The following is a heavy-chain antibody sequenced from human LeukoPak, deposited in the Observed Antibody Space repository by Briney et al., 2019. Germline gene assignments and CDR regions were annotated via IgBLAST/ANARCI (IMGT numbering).Heavy chain of an antibody. CDR3: AKGVHSSSWYFDY. J-gene: IGHJ4*02. Sequence: PGGSLRLSCAASGFTFSSYGMSWVRQAPGKGLEWVSAISGSGGSTYYADSVKGRFTISRDNSKNTLYLQMNSLRAEDTAVYYCAKGVHSSSWYFDYWGQGTLVTVSS. CDR1: GFTFSSYG. V-gene: IGHV3-23*01. CDR2: ISGSGGST. D-gene: IGHD6-13*01.